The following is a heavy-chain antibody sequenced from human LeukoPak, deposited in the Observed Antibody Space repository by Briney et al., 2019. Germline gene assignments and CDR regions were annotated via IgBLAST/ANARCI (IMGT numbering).Heavy chain of an antibody. D-gene: IGHD6-19*01. CDR2: ISYDGSDK. CDR1: GFTFSSYA. J-gene: IGHJ4*02. CDR3: ARSIAVAGAVDY. V-gene: IGHV3-30*04. Sequence: GGSLRLSCAASGFTFSSYAMHWVRQAPGKGLEWVAVISYDGSDKYYADSVKGRFTISRDNSRDTLYLQMNSLRAEDTAVYYCARSIAVAGAVDYWGQGTLVTVSS.